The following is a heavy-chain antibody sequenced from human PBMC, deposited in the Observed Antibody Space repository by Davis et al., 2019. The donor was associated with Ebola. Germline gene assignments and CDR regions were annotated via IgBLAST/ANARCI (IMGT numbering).Heavy chain of an antibody. D-gene: IGHD3-10*01. V-gene: IGHV3-23*01. J-gene: IGHJ5*02. CDR2: ISGSGGRT. Sequence: GGSLRLSCAASGLTSSRYRRHWVRHAPGKGLVWVSAISGSGGRTYYADAVRGRFTISRDNSKNTLYRQMNSLRAEDTAVYYCARDHSLLWFRELVSWGQGTLVTVSS. CDR1: GLTSSRYR. CDR3: ARDHSLLWFRELVS.